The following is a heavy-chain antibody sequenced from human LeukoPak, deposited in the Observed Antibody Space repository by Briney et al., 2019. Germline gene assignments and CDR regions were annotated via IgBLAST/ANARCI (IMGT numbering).Heavy chain of an antibody. CDR2: ISSSSSYT. V-gene: IGHV3-21*05. D-gene: IGHD1-26*01. J-gene: IGHJ4*02. Sequence: GGSLRLSCAASGFTFRRYAVHWARQAPGKGLEWVSYISSSSSYTNYADSVKGRFTISRDNAKNSLYLQMNSLRAEDSAVCYCARVRRTGIVGATYYFDYWGQGTLVTVSS. CDR3: ARVRRTGIVGATYYFDY. CDR1: GFTFRRYA.